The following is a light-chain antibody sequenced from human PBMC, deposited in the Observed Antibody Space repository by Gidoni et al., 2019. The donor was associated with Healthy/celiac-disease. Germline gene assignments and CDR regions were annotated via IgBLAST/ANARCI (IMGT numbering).Light chain of an antibody. CDR3: CSYAGSYTWV. J-gene: IGLJ3*02. Sequence: QSALTQPRSVSGSPGHSVTISCTGTSSDVGGYNYFSWYQQHPGKAPKLITYDVSKRPSGVPDRFSGSKSGNTASLSISGLQAEDEADYYCCSYAGSYTWVFGGGTKLAVL. V-gene: IGLV2-11*01. CDR1: SSDVGGYNY. CDR2: DVS.